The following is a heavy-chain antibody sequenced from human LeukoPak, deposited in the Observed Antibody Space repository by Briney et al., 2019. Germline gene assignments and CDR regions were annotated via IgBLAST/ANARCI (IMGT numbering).Heavy chain of an antibody. D-gene: IGHD6-13*01. V-gene: IGHV1-69*04. CDR3: ARDQGGYSSSWFGY. CDR1: GGTFSSYA. J-gene: IGHJ4*02. Sequence: GASVKVSCKASGGTFSSYAISWVRQAPGQGLEWMGRIIPILGIANYAQKFQGRVTITADKSTSTAYMELSSLRSEDTAVYYCARDQGGYSSSWFGYWGQGTLVTVSS. CDR2: IIPILGIA.